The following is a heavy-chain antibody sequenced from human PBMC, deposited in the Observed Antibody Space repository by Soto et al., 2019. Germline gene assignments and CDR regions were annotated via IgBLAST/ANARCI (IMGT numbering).Heavy chain of an antibody. D-gene: IGHD3-9*01. CDR1: GGSISSGDYY. Sequence: QVQLQESGPGLVKPSQTLSLTCTVSGGSISSGDYYWSWIRQPPGKGLEWIGYIYYSGSTYYNPYLKSRCTISVDTSKNQFSLKLSSVTAADTAVYYCARDHYVYDILTGYGYYYGMDVWGQGTTVTVSS. J-gene: IGHJ6*02. CDR2: IYYSGST. V-gene: IGHV4-30-4*01. CDR3: ARDHYVYDILTGYGYYYGMDV.